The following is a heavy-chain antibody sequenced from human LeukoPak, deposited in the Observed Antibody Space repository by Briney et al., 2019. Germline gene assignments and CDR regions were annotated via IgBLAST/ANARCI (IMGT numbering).Heavy chain of an antibody. CDR3: ARESQIYYDSSGDPDYFGY. Sequence: GGSLRLSCAASGFTFSSHSMNWVRQAPGKGLEWVAVISYDGSNKYYADSVKGRFTISRDNSKNTLYLQMNSLRAEDTAMYYCARESQIYYDSSGDPDYFGYWGQGTPVTVSS. CDR2: ISYDGSNK. CDR1: GFTFSSHS. J-gene: IGHJ4*02. D-gene: IGHD3-22*01. V-gene: IGHV3-30*03.